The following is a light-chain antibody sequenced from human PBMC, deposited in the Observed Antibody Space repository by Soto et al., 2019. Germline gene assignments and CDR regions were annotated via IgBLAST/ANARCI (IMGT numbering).Light chain of an antibody. J-gene: IGKJ1*01. Sequence: DIQMTQSPSSLSASVGDRVTITCRASQDISNYLAWYQQKPGKVPKLLIYAAFTLRSGVPSRFSASGSGTDFTLTISSLQPEDVATYYCQKYNSALATFGQGTKVEIK. V-gene: IGKV1-27*01. CDR2: AAF. CDR1: QDISNY. CDR3: QKYNSALAT.